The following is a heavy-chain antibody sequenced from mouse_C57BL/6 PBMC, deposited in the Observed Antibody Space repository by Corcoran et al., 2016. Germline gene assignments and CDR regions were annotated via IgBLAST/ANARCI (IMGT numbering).Heavy chain of an antibody. CDR2: INPNNGGT. D-gene: IGHD2-3*01. CDR1: GYTFTDYY. CDR3: ARGDGPYYAMDY. V-gene: IGHV1-26*01. J-gene: IGHJ4*01. Sequence: EVQLQQSGPELVKPGASMKISCKASGYTFTDYYMNWVKQSHGKSLEWIGDINPNNGGTSYNQKFKGKATLTVDKSSSTAYMELRSLTSEDSAVYYCARGDGPYYAMDYWGQGTSVTVSS.